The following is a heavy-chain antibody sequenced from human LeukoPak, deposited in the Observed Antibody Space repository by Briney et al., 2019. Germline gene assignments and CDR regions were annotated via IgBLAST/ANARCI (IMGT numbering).Heavy chain of an antibody. CDR3: ARVLDYGDYTPQYYFDY. J-gene: IGHJ4*02. V-gene: IGHV3-53*01. CDR1: GFTVSSNY. CDR2: IYSGGST. D-gene: IGHD4-17*01. Sequence: GGSLRLSCAASGFTVSSNYMSWVRQASGKGLEWVSVIYSGGSTYYADSVKGRFTISRDNSKNTLYLQMNSLRAEDTAVYYCARVLDYGDYTPQYYFDYWGRGTLVTVSS.